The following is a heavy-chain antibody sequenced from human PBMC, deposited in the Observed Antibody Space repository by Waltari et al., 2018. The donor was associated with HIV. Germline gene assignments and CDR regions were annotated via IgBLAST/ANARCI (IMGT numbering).Heavy chain of an antibody. J-gene: IGHJ6*02. CDR2: INSDGSST. V-gene: IGHV3-74*01. CDR1: GFTLGSYW. Sequence: EVQLVESGGGLVQPGGSLRLSCAASGFTLGSYWRNWVRQAPGKGLVWVSRINSDGSSTSYADSVKGRFTISRDNAKNTLYLQMNSLRAEDTAVYYCASGYSSSWRSDYYYYGMDVWGQGTTVTVSS. CDR3: ASGYSSSWRSDYYYYGMDV. D-gene: IGHD6-13*01.